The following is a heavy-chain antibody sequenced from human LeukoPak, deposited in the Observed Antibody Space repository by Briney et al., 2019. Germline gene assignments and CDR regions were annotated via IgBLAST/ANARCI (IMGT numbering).Heavy chain of an antibody. Sequence: SETLSLTCTVSGGSISSSSYYWGWIRQPPGKGLEWIGYIYYSGSTYYNPSLKSRVTISVDTSKNQFSLKLSSVTAADTAVYYCARDFRDELASFDYWGQGTLVTVSS. J-gene: IGHJ4*02. CDR3: ARDFRDELASFDY. CDR1: GGSISSSSYY. V-gene: IGHV4-30-4*08. CDR2: IYYSGST. D-gene: IGHD1-7*01.